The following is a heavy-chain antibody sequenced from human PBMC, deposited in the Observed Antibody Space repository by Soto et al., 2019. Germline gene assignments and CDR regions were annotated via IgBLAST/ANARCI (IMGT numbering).Heavy chain of an antibody. J-gene: IGHJ6*03. CDR3: ARGASGRGWAERSYYYYYMDV. CDR2: IYYSGST. V-gene: IGHV4-31*03. Sequence: SETLSLTCTVSGGSISSGGYYWSWIRQHPGKGLEWIGYIYYSGSTYYNPSLKSRVTISVDTSKNQFSLKLSSVTAADTAVYYCARGASGRGWAERSYYYYYMDVWGKGTTVTVSS. D-gene: IGHD3-16*01. CDR1: GGSISSGGYY.